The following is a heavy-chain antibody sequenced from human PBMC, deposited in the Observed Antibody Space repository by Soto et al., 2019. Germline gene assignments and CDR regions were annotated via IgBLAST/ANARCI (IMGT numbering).Heavy chain of an antibody. CDR2: INAANGDT. Sequence: QVQLVQSGTEVKKPGASVKVSCKASGYTFTSYGIDWLGQAPGQRLEWMGWINAANGDTKYSPKFQGRVTITRDTSASTAYMELSSLRSEDTAVYYCVRRHVSATGIDWFDPWGQGTLVTVSS. CDR3: VRRHVSATGIDWFDP. V-gene: IGHV1-3*01. D-gene: IGHD6-13*01. CDR1: GYTFTSYG. J-gene: IGHJ5*02.